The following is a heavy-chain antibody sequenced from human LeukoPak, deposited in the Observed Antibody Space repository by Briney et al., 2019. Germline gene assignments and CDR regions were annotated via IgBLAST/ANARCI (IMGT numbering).Heavy chain of an antibody. V-gene: IGHV4-59*01. CDR1: GGSISSYY. J-gene: IGHJ5*02. Sequence: PSETLSLTCTVSGGSISSYYWSWIRQPPGKGLEWIGYIYYSGSTNYNSSLKSRVTISVDTSKNQFSLKLSSVTAADTAVYYCAREVVGATTAWFDPWGQGTLVTVSS. CDR2: IYYSGST. D-gene: IGHD1-26*01. CDR3: AREVVGATTAWFDP.